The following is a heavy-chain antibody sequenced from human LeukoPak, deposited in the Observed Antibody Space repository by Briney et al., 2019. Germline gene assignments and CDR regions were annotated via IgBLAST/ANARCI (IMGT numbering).Heavy chain of an antibody. J-gene: IGHJ4*02. D-gene: IGHD3-10*01. CDR3: ARGNSGYYFDN. CDR2: NYPGDSET. CDR1: GYSLNPYW. V-gene: IGHV5-51*01. Sequence: GESLKISRKGSGYSLNPYWIGLVRQMPGEGLGWGGINYPGDSETRYSPSFQGQVTISADKSISTAYLQWSSLKASDSAMYYCARGNSGYYFDNWGQGTLVTVSS.